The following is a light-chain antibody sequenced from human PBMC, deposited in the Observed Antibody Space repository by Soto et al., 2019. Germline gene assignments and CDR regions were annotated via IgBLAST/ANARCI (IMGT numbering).Light chain of an antibody. Sequence: EIVMTHSPFTLSVSPVEGATLSCRASQSVSSNLVWYQQKPGQAPRLLIYGASTRATGIPARFSGSGSGTEFTLTISSLQPEDFATYYCQQSYSTPGTFGQGTKVDIK. V-gene: IGKV3-15*01. J-gene: IGKJ1*01. CDR1: QSVSSN. CDR2: GAS. CDR3: QQSYSTPGT.